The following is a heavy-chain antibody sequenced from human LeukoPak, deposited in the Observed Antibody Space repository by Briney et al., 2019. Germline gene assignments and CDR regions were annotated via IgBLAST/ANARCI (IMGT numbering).Heavy chain of an antibody. D-gene: IGHD3-10*02. J-gene: IGHJ6*03. V-gene: IGHV3-48*04. CDR2: ISSSGSTI. CDR3: AELGITMIGGV. CDR1: GFTFSNHG. Sequence: GGTLRLSCAASGFTFSNHGMNWVRQAPGKGLEWVSYISSSGSTIYYADSVKGRFTISRGNAKNSLHLQMNSLRAEDTAVYYCAELGITMIGGVWGKGTTVTIS.